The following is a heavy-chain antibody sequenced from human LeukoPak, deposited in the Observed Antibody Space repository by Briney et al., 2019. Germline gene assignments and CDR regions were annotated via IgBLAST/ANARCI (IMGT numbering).Heavy chain of an antibody. CDR1: GFTFASYA. Sequence: HPGGSLRLSCAASGFTFASYAMAWVRQAPGKGLEWVSAISGSGGSTYYADSVKGRCTISRDNSKNTLYLQMNSLRGEDTAVYYCASGIRAFDYWGQGTLVTVSS. CDR2: ISGSGGST. J-gene: IGHJ4*02. CDR3: ASGIRAFDY. V-gene: IGHV3-23*01. D-gene: IGHD1-26*01.